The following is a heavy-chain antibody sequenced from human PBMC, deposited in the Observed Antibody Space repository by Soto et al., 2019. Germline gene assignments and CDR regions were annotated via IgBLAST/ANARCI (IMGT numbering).Heavy chain of an antibody. CDR2: IDTDGGGT. D-gene: IGHD4-17*01. CDR3: ATVFDV. Sequence: EVQLVESGGGLVQPGGSLRVSCAASGFTFRSHRIHWVRQAPGKGLEWVSRIDTDGGGTSYADSVKGRFTISTDNAENTVHLQMNGLRVEDTAMYYCATVFDVWGQGTLVTVSS. V-gene: IGHV3-74*01. J-gene: IGHJ4*02. CDR1: GFTFRSHR.